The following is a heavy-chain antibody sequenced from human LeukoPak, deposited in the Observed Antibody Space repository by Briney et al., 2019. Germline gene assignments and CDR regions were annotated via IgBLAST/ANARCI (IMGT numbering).Heavy chain of an antibody. Sequence: ASVKVSCKPSGSTFTRAYMHWVRQAPGQGLEWMGWINPNSGETMFAQKFQGRVTMTRDTSISTVYMDLGGLRSDDTAVYYCARVLFNSGYDYWGQGSLVTGSS. CDR3: ARVLFNSGYDY. V-gene: IGHV1-2*02. J-gene: IGHJ4*02. CDR1: GSTFTRAY. CDR2: INPNSGET. D-gene: IGHD3-9*01.